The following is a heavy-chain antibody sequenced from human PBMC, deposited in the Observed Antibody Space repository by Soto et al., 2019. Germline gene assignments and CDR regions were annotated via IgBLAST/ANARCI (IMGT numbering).Heavy chain of an antibody. Sequence: SETLSLTCTVSGGSISSRTSCWGWIRQPPGKGLEWIGSIYYSGITYYNPSLKSRVTISVDTSNNHFSLKLSSVTAADTAVYYCAGQPTAGSYYDLGSYYYYYAMDVWGQGTTVTVSS. J-gene: IGHJ6*02. D-gene: IGHD3-10*01. CDR3: AGQPTAGSYYDLGSYYYYYAMDV. CDR1: GGSISSRTSC. V-gene: IGHV4-39*02. CDR2: IYYSGIT.